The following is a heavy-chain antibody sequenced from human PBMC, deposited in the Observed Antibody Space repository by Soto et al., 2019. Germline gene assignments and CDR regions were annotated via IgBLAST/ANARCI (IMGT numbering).Heavy chain of an antibody. CDR1: GYSFTSYW. V-gene: IGHV5-51*01. CDR2: IYPGDSDT. D-gene: IGHD4-17*01. J-gene: IGHJ6*03. Sequence: GESLKISCKGSGYSFTSYWIGWVRQMPGKGLEWMGIIYPGDSDTRYSPSFQGQVTISADKSISTAYLQWSSLKASDTAMYYCARHDSRTLYGGYMDVWGKGTTVTVSS. CDR3: ARHDSRTLYGGYMDV.